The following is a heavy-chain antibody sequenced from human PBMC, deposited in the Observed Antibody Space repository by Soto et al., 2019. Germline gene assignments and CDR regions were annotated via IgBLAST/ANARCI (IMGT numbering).Heavy chain of an antibody. Sequence: QVQLVQSGAEVKKPGSSVKVSCKASGGTFSSYAISWVRQAPGQGLEWRGGIIHISETTNYAQKFQGRVTITADESKSTAYMELSSLRSEDTAVYYCARSQGSSTSLEIYYYYYYGMDVWGQGTTVTVSS. CDR1: GGTFSSYA. CDR3: ARSQGSSTSLEIYYYYYYGMDV. V-gene: IGHV1-69*01. D-gene: IGHD2-2*01. CDR2: IIHISETT. J-gene: IGHJ6*02.